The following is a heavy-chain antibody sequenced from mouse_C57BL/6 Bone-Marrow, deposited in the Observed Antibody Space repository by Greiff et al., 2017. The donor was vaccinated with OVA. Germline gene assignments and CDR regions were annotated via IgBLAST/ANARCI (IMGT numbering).Heavy chain of an antibody. CDR1: GYTFTSYW. J-gene: IGHJ2*01. V-gene: IGHV1-69*01. Sequence: QVQLQQPGAELVMPGASVKLSCKASGYTFTSYWMHWVKQRPGQGLEWIGEIDPSDSYTTYNKKFKGKSTMTVDKSSSTAYMQLSSLTSEDSAVYYCATYYFDDWGQGTTLTVSS. CDR3: ATYYFDD. CDR2: IDPSDSYT.